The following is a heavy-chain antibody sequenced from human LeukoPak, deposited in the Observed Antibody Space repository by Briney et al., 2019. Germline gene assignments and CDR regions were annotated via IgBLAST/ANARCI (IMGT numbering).Heavy chain of an antibody. CDR1: GGSISSYY. V-gene: IGHV4-59*01. Sequence: SETLSLTCTVSGGSISSYYWSWIRQPPGKGLEWIGYIYYSGSTNYNPSLKSRVTISVDTSKNQFSLKLSSVTAADTAVYYCARASEPEDLRFLEWLQDYHGGSFDYWGQGTLVTVSS. D-gene: IGHD3-3*01. CDR2: IYYSGST. J-gene: IGHJ4*02. CDR3: ARASEPEDLRFLEWLQDYHGGSFDY.